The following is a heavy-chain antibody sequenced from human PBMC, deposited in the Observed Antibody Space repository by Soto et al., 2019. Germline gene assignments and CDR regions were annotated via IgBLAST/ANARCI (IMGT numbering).Heavy chain of an antibody. CDR1: GFTFSSYG. V-gene: IGHV3-30*18. CDR3: AKSSAYYDSSGSGADAFDI. D-gene: IGHD3-22*01. Sequence: GGSLRLSCAASGFTFSSYGMHWVRQAPGKGLEWVAVISYDGSNKYYADSVKGRFTISRDNSKNTLYLQMNSLRAEDTAVYYCAKSSAYYDSSGSGADAFDIWGQGTMVTVSS. J-gene: IGHJ3*02. CDR2: ISYDGSNK.